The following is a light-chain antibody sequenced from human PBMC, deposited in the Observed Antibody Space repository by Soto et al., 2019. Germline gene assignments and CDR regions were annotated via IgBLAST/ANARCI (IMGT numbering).Light chain of an antibody. Sequence: WSWAQSALGSSVKLTCTLSSGHSSYIIAWHQQQPGKAPRYLMKLEGSGSYNKGSGVPDRFSGSSSGADRYLTISNLQSEDEADYYCETWDSNTRVFGGGTKVTVL. J-gene: IGLJ3*02. V-gene: IGLV4-60*03. CDR3: ETWDSNTRV. CDR2: LEGSGSY. CDR1: SGHSSYI.